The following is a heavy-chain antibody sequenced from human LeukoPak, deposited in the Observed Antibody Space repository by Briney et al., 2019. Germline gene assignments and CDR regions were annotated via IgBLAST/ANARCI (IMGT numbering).Heavy chain of an antibody. J-gene: IGHJ4*02. V-gene: IGHV1-18*01. CDR2: ISAYNGNT. CDR1: GYTFTSYG. CDR3: ARVDGSPDY. D-gene: IGHD2-15*01. Sequence: ASVKVSCKASGYTFTSYGISWVRQAPGQGLEWMGWISAYNGNTNYAQKLQGRVTITRDTSISTVYMELSSLRSEDTAVYFCARVDGSPDYWGQGTLVTVSS.